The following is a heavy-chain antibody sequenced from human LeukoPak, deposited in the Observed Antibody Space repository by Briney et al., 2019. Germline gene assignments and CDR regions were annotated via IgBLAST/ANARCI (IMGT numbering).Heavy chain of an antibody. Sequence: ASVKVPCKVSGYTLTELSMHWVRQAPGKGLEWMGGFDPEDGETIYAQKFQGRVTMTEDTSTDTAYMELSSLRSEDTAVYYCAIPGLEMATIDFAFDIWGQGTMVTVSS. CDR3: AIPGLEMATIDFAFDI. V-gene: IGHV1-24*01. CDR1: GYTLTELS. J-gene: IGHJ3*02. D-gene: IGHD5-24*01. CDR2: FDPEDGET.